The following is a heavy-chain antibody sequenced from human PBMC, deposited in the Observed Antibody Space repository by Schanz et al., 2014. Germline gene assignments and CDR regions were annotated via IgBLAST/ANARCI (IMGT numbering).Heavy chain of an antibody. CDR1: GYTFTGHH. CDR3: GRDGHSSGWHYYYYYGMDV. V-gene: IGHV1-2*02. D-gene: IGHD6-19*01. CDR2: INPNSGDR. Sequence: QVQLVQSGAEVKKPGASVKVSCKASGYTFTGHHMHWVRQAPGQGLEWMGWINPNSGDRNYAQKVQGRVTMTRDTSISTAYMELSRLRSDDTAVYYCGRDGHSSGWHYYYYYGMDVWGQGTTVTVSS. J-gene: IGHJ6*02.